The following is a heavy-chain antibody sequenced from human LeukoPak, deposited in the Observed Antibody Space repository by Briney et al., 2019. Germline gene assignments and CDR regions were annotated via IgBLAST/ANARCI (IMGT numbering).Heavy chain of an antibody. D-gene: IGHD3-3*01. V-gene: IGHV1-3*01. Sequence: ASVKVSCKASGYTFTSYAIHWVRQAPGQRLEWMGWINAGNGNTKYSQKFQGRVTITRDTSASTAYMELSGLRSEDTAVFYCAKDLYLRDFWSGYFDYWGQGIPVTVSS. J-gene: IGHJ4*02. CDR3: AKDLYLRDFWSGYFDY. CDR1: GYTFTSYA. CDR2: INAGNGNT.